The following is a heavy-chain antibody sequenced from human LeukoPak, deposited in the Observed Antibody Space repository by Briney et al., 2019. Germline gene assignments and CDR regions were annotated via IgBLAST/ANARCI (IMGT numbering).Heavy chain of an antibody. CDR3: ARDLSGSYHY. CDR1: RFTFSSYD. D-gene: IGHD1-26*01. CDR2: ISGSGGST. Sequence: GGSLRLSCAASRFTFSSYDMSWVRQAPGKGLEWVSAISGSGGSTYYADSVKGRFSISRDNSKSTLYLQMNSLRAEDTALYYCARDLSGSYHYWGQGTLVTVSS. V-gene: IGHV3-23*01. J-gene: IGHJ4*02.